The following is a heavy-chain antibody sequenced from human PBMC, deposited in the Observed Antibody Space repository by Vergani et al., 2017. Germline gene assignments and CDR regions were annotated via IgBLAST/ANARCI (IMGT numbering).Heavy chain of an antibody. CDR1: GGTFNSYT. CDR3: ARDFSYGRS. CDR2: IIPILGIA. J-gene: IGHJ5*02. D-gene: IGHD5-18*01. V-gene: IGHV1-69*08. Sequence: QVQLVQSGAEVKKPGSSVKVSCKASGGTFNSYTVSWVRQAPGQGLEWMGRIIPILGIANYAQKFQGRVTIAADKSTSTAYMELSSLRSEDTAVYYCARDFSYGRSWGQGTLVTVSS.